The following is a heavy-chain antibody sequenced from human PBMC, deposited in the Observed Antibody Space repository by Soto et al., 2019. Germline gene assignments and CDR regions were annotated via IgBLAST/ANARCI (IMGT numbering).Heavy chain of an antibody. Sequence: GGSLRLSWVASGFIFTDYSMTWIRQAPGKGLEWVSYITTGGETTLYADSVKGRFTISRDNAKKALSLEMNSLRVDDTAVYYCARDPQRRDGYNFDSWGPGTLVTVS. J-gene: IGHJ4*02. CDR2: ITTGGETT. CDR3: ARDPQRRDGYNFDS. D-gene: IGHD5-12*01. V-gene: IGHV3-11*01. CDR1: GFIFTDYS.